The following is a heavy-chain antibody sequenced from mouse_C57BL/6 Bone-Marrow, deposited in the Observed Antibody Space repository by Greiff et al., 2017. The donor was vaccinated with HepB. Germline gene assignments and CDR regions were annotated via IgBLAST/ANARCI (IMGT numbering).Heavy chain of an antibody. CDR3: ARYYGKGTWFAY. D-gene: IGHD2-1*01. Sequence: QVQLKQSGAELARPGASVKMSCKASGYTFTSYTMHWVKQRPGQGLEWIGYINPSSGYTKYNQKFKDKATLTADKSSSTAYMQLSSLTSEESAVYYCARYYGKGTWFAYWGQGTLVTVSA. CDR1: GYTFTSYT. J-gene: IGHJ3*01. V-gene: IGHV1-4*01. CDR2: INPSSGYT.